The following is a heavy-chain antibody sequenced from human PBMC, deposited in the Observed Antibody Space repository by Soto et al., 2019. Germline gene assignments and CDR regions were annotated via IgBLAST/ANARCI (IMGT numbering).Heavy chain of an antibody. CDR2: IYYSGST. CDR3: ARVAHCSSTSCPPDQNWFDP. D-gene: IGHD2-2*01. J-gene: IGHJ5*02. CDR1: GCSISSYY. V-gene: IGHV4-59*01. Sequence: SETLSLTCTVSGCSISSYYWSWIRQPPGKGLEWIGYIYYSGSTNYNPSLKSRVTISVDTSKNQFSLKLSSVTAADTAVYYCARVAHCSSTSCPPDQNWFDPWGQGTLVTVSS.